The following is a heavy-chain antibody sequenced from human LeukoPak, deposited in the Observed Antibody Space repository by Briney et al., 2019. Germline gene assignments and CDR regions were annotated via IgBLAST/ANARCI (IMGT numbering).Heavy chain of an antibody. V-gene: IGHV1-8*01. CDR3: ARGDSTAMAIDY. J-gene: IGHJ4*02. Sequence: ASVMVSCKASGYTFSSYDMNWVRQATGQGLEWMGWMNPNSGNTGYAQKFQGRVTMTRNTSIRTAYMELSSLRSEDTAVYYCARGDSTAMAIDYWGQGTPVTVSS. CDR1: GYTFSSYD. CDR2: MNPNSGNT. D-gene: IGHD5-18*01.